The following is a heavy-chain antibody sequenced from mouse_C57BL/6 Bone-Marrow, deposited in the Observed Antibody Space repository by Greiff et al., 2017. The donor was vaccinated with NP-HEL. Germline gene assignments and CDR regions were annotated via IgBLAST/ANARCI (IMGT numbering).Heavy chain of an antibody. CDR1: GYAFSSSW. J-gene: IGHJ3*01. D-gene: IGHD2-13*01. CDR3: ARGLTGPWFAY. Sequence: ESGPELVKPGASVKISCKASGYAFSSSWMNWVKQRPGKGLEWIGRIYPGDGDTNYNGKFKGKATLTADKSSSTAYMQLSSLTSEDSAVYFCARGLTGPWFAYWGQGTLVTVSA. CDR2: IYPGDGDT. V-gene: IGHV1-82*01.